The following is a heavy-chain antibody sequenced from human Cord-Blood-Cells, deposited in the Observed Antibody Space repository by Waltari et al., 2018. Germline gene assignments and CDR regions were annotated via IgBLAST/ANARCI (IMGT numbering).Heavy chain of an antibody. V-gene: IGHV3-49*04. J-gene: IGHJ4*02. Sequence: EVQLVESGGGLVQPGRSLRLSCTASGFTFGDYAMSWVRQAPGKGLEWVGFIRSKAYGGTTECAASVKGRFIISRDDSKTIAYLQVNSLKTEDTAVYYCTSPHDYETFDYWGQGTLVTVSS. CDR2: IRSKAYGGTT. D-gene: IGHD4-17*01. CDR3: TSPHDYETFDY. CDR1: GFTFGDYA.